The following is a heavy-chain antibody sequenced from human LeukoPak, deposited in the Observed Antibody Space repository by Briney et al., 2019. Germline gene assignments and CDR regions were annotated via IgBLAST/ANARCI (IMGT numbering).Heavy chain of an antibody. D-gene: IGHD5-18*01. V-gene: IGHV4-59*08. CDR1: GGSISSYY. J-gene: IGHJ3*02. CDR2: IYYSGST. Sequence: SETLSLTRTVSGGSISSYYWSWIRQPPGKGLEWMVYIYYSGSTNYNPSLKSRVTISVDTSKNQFPLTLSSVNAADTAVYYCARRPKSYGLTFDIWGQGTMVTVSS. CDR3: ARRPKSYGLTFDI.